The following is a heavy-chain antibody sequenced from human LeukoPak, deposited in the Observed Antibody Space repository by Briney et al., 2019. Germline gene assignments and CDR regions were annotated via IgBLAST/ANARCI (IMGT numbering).Heavy chain of an antibody. CDR2: IKQDGSEK. CDR3: AREVAAAGNGGYFDY. Sequence: GGSLRLSCAASGFTFSSYWMSWVRQAPGKGLEWVANIKQDGSEKYYVDSVKGRFTISRDNAKNSLYLQMNSLRAEDTAVYYCAREVAAAGNGGYFDYWGQEPWSPSPQ. J-gene: IGHJ4*01. CDR1: GFTFSSYW. D-gene: IGHD6-13*01. V-gene: IGHV3-7*01.